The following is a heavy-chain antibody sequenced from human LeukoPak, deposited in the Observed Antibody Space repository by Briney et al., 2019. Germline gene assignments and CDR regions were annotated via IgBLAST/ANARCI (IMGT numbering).Heavy chain of an antibody. CDR1: GFTFSSYA. Sequence: PGGSLRLSCAASGFTFSSYAMSWVRQTPGKGLEWVSAISGSGGSTYYADSVKGRFTISRDNSKNTLYLQMNSLRAEDTAVYYCAKQRGQWLVIDYWGQGTLVTVSS. CDR3: AKQRGQWLVIDY. J-gene: IGHJ4*02. V-gene: IGHV3-23*01. D-gene: IGHD6-19*01. CDR2: ISGSGGST.